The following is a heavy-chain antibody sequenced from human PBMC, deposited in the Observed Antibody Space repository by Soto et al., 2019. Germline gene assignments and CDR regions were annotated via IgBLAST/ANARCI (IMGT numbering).Heavy chain of an antibody. J-gene: IGHJ4*03. CDR1: GFNFSNFE. V-gene: IGHV3-48*03. CDR2: ISRSSSFI. D-gene: IGHD3-22*01. CDR3: VSGPGYYDIYAEVDSLDI. Sequence: GGSLRISCEASGFNFSNFEMNWVRQAPGKGLEWLSYISRSSSFIYSTDSVKGRFTISRDNAKMSLYLQMNNLRAEDTAVYYCVSGPGYYDIYAEVDSLDIWGQGILGSGSS.